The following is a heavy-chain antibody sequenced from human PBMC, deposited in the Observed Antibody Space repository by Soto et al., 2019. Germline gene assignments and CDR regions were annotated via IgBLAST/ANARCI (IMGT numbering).Heavy chain of an antibody. J-gene: IGHJ5*02. CDR3: TTYHGDYNFDH. D-gene: IGHD4-17*01. Sequence: QVQLVQSGAEVKKPGASVKVSCKVSGYTLNEVAMHWVRQAPGKGLEWLGGFDPDEAETIYAQHFQGRVTMTEDTSTDTGYMELSSLRSEDTALYFCTTYHGDYNFDHWGQGTLVTVSS. CDR2: FDPDEAET. V-gene: IGHV1-24*01. CDR1: GYTLNEVA.